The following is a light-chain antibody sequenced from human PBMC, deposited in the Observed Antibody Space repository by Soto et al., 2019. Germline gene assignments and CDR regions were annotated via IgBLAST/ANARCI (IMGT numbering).Light chain of an antibody. V-gene: IGKV3-11*01. J-gene: IGKJ4*01. CDR2: DAS. Sequence: EIELTQSPATLSLSPGERATLSCRASQSVSSYLAWYQQKPGQGPRLLIYDASNRATGIPGRFSGSGSGTDFTLTISSLEPEDSAVYYCQQRSDLVTFGGGTKVEIK. CDR3: QQRSDLVT. CDR1: QSVSSY.